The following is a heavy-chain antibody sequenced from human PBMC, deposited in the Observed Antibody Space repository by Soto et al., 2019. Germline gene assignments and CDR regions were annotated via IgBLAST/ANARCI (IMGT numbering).Heavy chain of an antibody. J-gene: IGHJ3*02. V-gene: IGHV1-18*01. CDR3: LCCGIDCYESGNAVDM. CDR1: GYTSSNYD. D-gene: IGHD2-21*01. Sequence: QVQLVQSGAELRKPGASVKVSCKTSGYTSSNYDVSWVRQAPGQGLEWMGRISAYNNHTNYALKFQGRVTLTTVTSTSTAYMDLMSLRSDGTAVYYCLCCGIDCYESGNAVDMWGQGTLVTVSS. CDR2: ISAYNNHT.